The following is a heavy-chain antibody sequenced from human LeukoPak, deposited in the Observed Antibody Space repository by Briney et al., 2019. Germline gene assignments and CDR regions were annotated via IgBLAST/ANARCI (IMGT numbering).Heavy chain of an antibody. V-gene: IGHV3-30*03. CDR2: IKEDGGNQ. J-gene: IGHJ4*02. CDR3: VRDLSGGWSFDY. CDR1: GFSFSSHY. Sequence: GGSLRLSCAASGFSFSSHYMHWVRQAPGKGLEWITFIKEDGGNQWYADSVKGRFIVSRDNSKNTLFLQMNSLRGEDTAVYYCVRDLSGGWSFDYRGQGILVTVSS. D-gene: IGHD6-19*01.